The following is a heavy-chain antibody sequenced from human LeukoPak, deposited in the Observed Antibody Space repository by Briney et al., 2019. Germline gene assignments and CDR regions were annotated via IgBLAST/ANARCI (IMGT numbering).Heavy chain of an antibody. V-gene: IGHV1-2*02. CDR2: INPNSGGT. D-gene: IGHD6-19*01. CDR3: ARDRGAVAGKRGYFDY. CDR1: GYTFTGYY. J-gene: IGHJ4*02. Sequence: ASVKVSCKASGYTFTGYYMHWVRQAPGQGLEWRGWINPNSGGTNYAQKFQGRVTMTRDTSISTAYMELSRLRSDDTAVYYCARDRGAVAGKRGYFDYWGQGTLVTVSS.